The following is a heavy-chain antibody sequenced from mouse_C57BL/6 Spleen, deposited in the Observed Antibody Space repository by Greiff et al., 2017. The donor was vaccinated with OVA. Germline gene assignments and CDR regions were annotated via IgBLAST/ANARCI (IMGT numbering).Heavy chain of an antibody. CDR1: GYTFTDYY. D-gene: IGHD2-4*01. CDR2: INPNNGGT. CDR3: ASGGDYAGYFAS. V-gene: IGHV1-26*01. Sequence: VQLQQSGPELVKPGASVKISCKASGYTFTDYYMNWVKQSHGKSLEWIGDINPNNGGTSYNQKFKGKATLTVDKSSSTAYMELRSLTSEDSAVYSCASGGDYAGYFASWGHGTTLTVSS. J-gene: IGHJ2*01.